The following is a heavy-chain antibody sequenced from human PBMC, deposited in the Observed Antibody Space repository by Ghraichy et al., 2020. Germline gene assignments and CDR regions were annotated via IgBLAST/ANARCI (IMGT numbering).Heavy chain of an antibody. J-gene: IGHJ5*02. V-gene: IGHV3-30*01. Sequence: AVVSDDGSNKFYADSVRSRFTISRANSKTTFYLQMTSLRWEDTAVYYCASVGDYVWRESDSWGQGT. CDR3: ASVGDYVWRESDS. CDR2: VSDDGSNK. D-gene: IGHD4-17*01.